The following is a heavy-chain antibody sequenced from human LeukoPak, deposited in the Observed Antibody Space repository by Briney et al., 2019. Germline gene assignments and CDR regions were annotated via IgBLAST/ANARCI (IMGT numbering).Heavy chain of an antibody. V-gene: IGHV4-34*01. CDR1: GGPFSDYY. D-gene: IGHD5-24*01. CDR3: ARGEGARDGYNYAGPFYFDY. J-gene: IGHJ4*01. CDR2: INHSGST. Sequence: PSETLSLTCAVYGGPFSDYYWSWIRQPPGKGLEWIGKINHSGSTNYSPSLKSRVTISIDTSKNQFSLKLNSMTAADTAVYYCARGEGARDGYNYAGPFYFDYWGHGTLVTVSS.